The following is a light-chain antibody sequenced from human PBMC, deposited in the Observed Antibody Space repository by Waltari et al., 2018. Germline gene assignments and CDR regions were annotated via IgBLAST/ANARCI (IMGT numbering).Light chain of an antibody. CDR1: QSISNH. Sequence: DIQMTQSPSSLSASVGDRVTITCRASQSISNHLNWYQQTPGKAPELLIYAASTLQTGVPSRFTGSGSGTDFTLTISSLEPEDFATYYCQQSYRTPITFGQGTRMEIK. V-gene: IGKV1-39*01. CDR2: AAS. CDR3: QQSYRTPIT. J-gene: IGKJ5*01.